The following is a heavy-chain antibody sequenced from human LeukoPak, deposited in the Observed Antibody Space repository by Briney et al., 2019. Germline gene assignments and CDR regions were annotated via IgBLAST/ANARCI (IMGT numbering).Heavy chain of an antibody. CDR2: ISYDGSNK. V-gene: IGHV3-30*18. CDR1: GFTFSSYG. CDR3: AKEFDDYYGSGSHPFDY. Sequence: GGSLRLSCAASGFTFSSYGMHWVRQAPGKGLEWVAVISYDGSNKYYADSVKGRFTISRDNSKNTLYLQMNSLRAEDTAVYHCAKEFDDYYGSGSHPFDYWGQGTLVTVSS. J-gene: IGHJ4*02. D-gene: IGHD3-10*01.